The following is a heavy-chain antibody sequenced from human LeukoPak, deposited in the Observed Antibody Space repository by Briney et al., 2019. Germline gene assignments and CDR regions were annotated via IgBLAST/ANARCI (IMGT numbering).Heavy chain of an antibody. V-gene: IGHV3-23*01. J-gene: IGHJ4*02. CDR3: AKDPYAGYSYGSPLFDY. D-gene: IGHD5-18*01. CDR1: GFTFSSYA. CDR2: ISGSGGST. Sequence: VGSLRLSCAASGFTFSSYAMSWVRQAPGKGLEWVSAISGSGGSTYYADSVKGRFTISRDNSKNTLYLQMNSLRAEDTAVYYCAKDPYAGYSYGSPLFDYWGQGTLVTVSS.